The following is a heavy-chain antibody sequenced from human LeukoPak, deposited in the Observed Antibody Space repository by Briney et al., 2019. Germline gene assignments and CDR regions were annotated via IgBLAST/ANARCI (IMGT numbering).Heavy chain of an antibody. CDR1: GFTFSSYA. Sequence: PGGSLRLSCAASGFTFSSYAVSWVRQAPGKGLEWVSAISGSGGGTYYADSVKGRFPISRDNSKNTLYLQMNSLRAEDTAVYYCARATDAGIDYWGQGTLVTVSS. V-gene: IGHV3-23*01. J-gene: IGHJ4*02. D-gene: IGHD6-13*01. CDR3: ARATDAGIDY. CDR2: ISGSGGGT.